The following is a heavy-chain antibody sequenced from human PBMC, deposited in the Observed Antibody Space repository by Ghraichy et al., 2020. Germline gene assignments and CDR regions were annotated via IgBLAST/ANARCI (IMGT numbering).Heavy chain of an antibody. Sequence: SETLSLTCAVYGGSFSGYYWSWIRQPPGKGLEWIGEINHSGSTNYNPSLKSRVTISVDTSKNQFSLKLSSVTAADTAVYYCARGRYWRTYYGSGSYYAFDYWGQGTLVTVSS. CDR3: ARGRYWRTYYGSGSYYAFDY. J-gene: IGHJ4*02. D-gene: IGHD3-10*01. CDR2: INHSGST. CDR1: GGSFSGYY. V-gene: IGHV4-34*01.